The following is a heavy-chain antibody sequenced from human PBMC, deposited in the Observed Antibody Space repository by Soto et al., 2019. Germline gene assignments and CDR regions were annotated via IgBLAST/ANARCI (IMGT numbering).Heavy chain of an antibody. V-gene: IGHV1-69*12. D-gene: IGHD2-15*01. J-gene: IGHJ4*02. CDR1: GGTFSSYA. Sequence: QVQLVQSRAEVNKPGSSVKVSCKASGGTFSSYAISWVRQAPGQGLEWMGGIIPIFGTANYAQKFQGRVTITADESMSAADMEMSSLRSEGTVVYYCAGDLKVVLYSGGSDYWGQGTLVTVSS. CDR2: IIPIFGTA. CDR3: AGDLKVVLYSGGSDY.